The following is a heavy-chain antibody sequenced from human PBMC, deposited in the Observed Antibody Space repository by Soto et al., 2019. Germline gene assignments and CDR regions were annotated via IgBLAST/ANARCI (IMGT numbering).Heavy chain of an antibody. J-gene: IGHJ5*02. CDR3: ATSTKYCSGGSCYSYWFDP. D-gene: IGHD2-15*01. CDR1: GYTLTELS. Sequence: ASVKVSCKVSGYTLTELSMHWVRQAPGKGLEWMGGFDPEDGETIYAQKFQGRVTMTEDTSTDTAYMELSSLRSVDTAVYYCATSTKYCSGGSCYSYWFDPWGQGTLVTVSS. CDR2: FDPEDGET. V-gene: IGHV1-24*01.